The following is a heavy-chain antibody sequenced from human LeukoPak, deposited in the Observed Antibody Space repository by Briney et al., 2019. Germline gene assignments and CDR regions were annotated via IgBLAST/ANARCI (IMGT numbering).Heavy chain of an antibody. D-gene: IGHD1-7*01. CDR3: ARVLEDGELELHFDY. CDR2: ISAYNGNT. Sequence: ASVKVSCKASGYTFTSYGISWVRQAPGQGLEWMGWISAYNGNTNYAQKLQGRVTMTTDTSTSTAYMELRSLRSDDTAVYYCARVLEDGELELHFDYWGQGTLVTVSS. V-gene: IGHV1-18*01. J-gene: IGHJ4*02. CDR1: GYTFTSYG.